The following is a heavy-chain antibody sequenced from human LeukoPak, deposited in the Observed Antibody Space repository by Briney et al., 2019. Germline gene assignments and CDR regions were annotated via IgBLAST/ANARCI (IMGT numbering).Heavy chain of an antibody. V-gene: IGHV1-2*02. CDR1: GGTFSSYA. D-gene: IGHD3-16*01. Sequence: ASVKVSCKASGGTFSSYAISWVRQAPGQGLEWMGWINPNSGGTNSAQRFQGRVTMTRDTSISTTYLELSRLISDDTAVYYCARDGGLDYWGQGTRVTVSS. CDR3: ARDGGLDY. CDR2: INPNSGGT. J-gene: IGHJ4*02.